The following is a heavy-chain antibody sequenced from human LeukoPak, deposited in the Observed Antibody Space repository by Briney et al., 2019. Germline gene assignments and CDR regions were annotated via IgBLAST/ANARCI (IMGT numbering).Heavy chain of an antibody. Sequence: SGGSLRLSCAASGFTFSSYNMNWVRQAPGKGLEWGSSISSSSSYIYYADSVKGRFTISRDNAKNSLYLQMNSLRAEDTAVYCCARSLPYSSSAHDAFDIWGQGTMVTVSS. CDR2: ISSSSSYI. J-gene: IGHJ3*02. D-gene: IGHD6-6*01. V-gene: IGHV3-21*01. CDR1: GFTFSSYN. CDR3: ARSLPYSSSAHDAFDI.